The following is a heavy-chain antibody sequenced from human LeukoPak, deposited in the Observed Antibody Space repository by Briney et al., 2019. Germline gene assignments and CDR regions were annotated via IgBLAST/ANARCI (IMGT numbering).Heavy chain of an antibody. V-gene: IGHV3-30*01. CDR3: ERDLRFGGAFDI. CDR2: ISYDGINK. D-gene: IGHD5/OR15-5a*01. CDR1: VVTFSSYA. J-gene: IGHJ3*02. Sequence: GRSLRLSCAASVVTFSSYAMHWGREAPGKGVGGVALISYDGINKYYADSVRGPFTISRDKSKNTLYLQMNSMRAEDTAVYYCERDLRFGGAFDIWGQGTTVTVSS.